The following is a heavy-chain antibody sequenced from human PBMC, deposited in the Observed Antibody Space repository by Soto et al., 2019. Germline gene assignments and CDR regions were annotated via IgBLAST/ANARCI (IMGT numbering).Heavy chain of an antibody. Sequence: GGSLRLSCAASGFTFDDYTMHWVRQAPGKGLEWVSRISWDGGVTYYPELVKGGFTISRDNSKNSLNLQMNSLRTEDTALYYCSKDYCTSTSCYSFDYWGQGNLVTVSS. CDR3: SKDYCTSTSCYSFDY. V-gene: IGHV3-43*01. CDR1: GFTFDDYT. J-gene: IGHJ4*02. CDR2: ISWDGGVT. D-gene: IGHD2-2*01.